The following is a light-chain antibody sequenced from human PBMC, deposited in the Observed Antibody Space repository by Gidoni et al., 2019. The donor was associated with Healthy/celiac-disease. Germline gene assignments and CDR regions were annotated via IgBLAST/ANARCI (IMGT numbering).Light chain of an antibody. CDR3: QQYNTYALT. CDR1: QSINSW. V-gene: IGKV1-5*03. CDR2: KAS. J-gene: IGKJ4*01. Sequence: DIQMTQSPSTLSASIGDRVAITCRASQSINSWLAWYQQKPGKATKLLIYKASSLESGVPSRFSGSGSGAEFTLTISSLQPDDFETYYCQQYNTYALTFGGGTKVEIK.